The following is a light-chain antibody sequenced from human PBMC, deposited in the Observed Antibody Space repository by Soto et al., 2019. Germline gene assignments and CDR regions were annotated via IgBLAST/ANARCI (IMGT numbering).Light chain of an antibody. J-gene: IGKJ1*01. CDR2: QAS. CDR1: QSIGGW. CDR3: QQYKSYSWT. Sequence: DIQMTQSPSNLSASVGDRVTITCRASQSIGGWLAWYQERPGKAPKLLIHQASTLQSGVPARFSGSGSGTDFTLTINSLQPDDVATYFCQQYKSYSWTFGQGTKVEIK. V-gene: IGKV1-5*03.